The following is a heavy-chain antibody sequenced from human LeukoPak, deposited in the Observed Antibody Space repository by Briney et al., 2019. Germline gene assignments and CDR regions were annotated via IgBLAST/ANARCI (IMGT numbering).Heavy chain of an antibody. CDR1: GGSISSYY. V-gene: IGHV4-59*01. Sequence: SETLSLTCTVSGGSISSYYWSWIRQPPGKGLEWIGYIYYSGSTNYNPSLKSRVTISVDTSENQFSLKLSSVTAADTAVYYCARETSGYTDYWGQGTLVTVSS. D-gene: IGHD5-12*01. CDR2: IYYSGST. CDR3: ARETSGYTDY. J-gene: IGHJ4*02.